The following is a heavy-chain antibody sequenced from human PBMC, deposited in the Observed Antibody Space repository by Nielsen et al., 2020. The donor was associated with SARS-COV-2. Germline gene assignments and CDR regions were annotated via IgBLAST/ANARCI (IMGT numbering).Heavy chain of an antibody. J-gene: IGHJ4*02. CDR2: TRGNGDTT. V-gene: IGHV3-23*01. D-gene: IGHD2-15*01. CDR1: KFTFNSYA. CDR3: SNCPGSWDY. Sequence: GGSLRLSCAASKFTFNSYAMSWVRQAPGKGLEWVSATRGNGDTTYYADSVKGRFIISRDNSKNTLYLEMNSLRADDTAVYYWSNCPGSWDYWGQGTLVTVSS.